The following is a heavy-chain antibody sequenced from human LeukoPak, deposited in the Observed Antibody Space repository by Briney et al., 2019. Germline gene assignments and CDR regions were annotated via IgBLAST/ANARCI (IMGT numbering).Heavy chain of an antibody. Sequence: ASVKVCCKVSGYTLTELSMNWVRQAPGKGLEWMGGFDRKDGKTIYAQKFQGRVTMTEDTSTDTAYMELSRLRSEDTAVYYCATLHVFRYFVRFHWGQGTLVTVSS. J-gene: IGHJ4*02. D-gene: IGHD3-9*01. CDR3: ATLHVFRYFVRFH. CDR1: GYTLTELS. V-gene: IGHV1-24*01. CDR2: FDRKDGKT.